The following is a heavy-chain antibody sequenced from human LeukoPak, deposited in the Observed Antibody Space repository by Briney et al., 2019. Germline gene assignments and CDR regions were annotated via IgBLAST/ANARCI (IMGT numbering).Heavy chain of an antibody. CDR1: GFIFSSYS. CDR2: ISSTSTYI. Sequence: GGSLRLSCAASGFIFSSYSMNWVRHAPGRGLEWVSSISSTSTYIHYADSLKGRFTISRDNARNSLYLQINSLRVEDTAVYYCARVQRGEMATFDYWGQGTLVTVSS. V-gene: IGHV3-21*01. J-gene: IGHJ4*02. CDR3: ARVQRGEMATFDY. D-gene: IGHD5-24*01.